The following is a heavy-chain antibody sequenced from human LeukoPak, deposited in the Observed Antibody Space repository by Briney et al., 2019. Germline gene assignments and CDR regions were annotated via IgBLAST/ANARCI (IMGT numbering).Heavy chain of an antibody. CDR2: IKSKTDGGTT. D-gene: IGHD6-13*01. V-gene: IGHV3-15*01. J-gene: IGHJ4*02. Sequence: PGGSLRLPCAASGFTFSNAWMSWVRQAPGKGLEWVGRIKSKTDGGTTDYAAPVKGRFTISRDDSKNTLYLQMNSLKTEDTAVYYCTTRGSAGTRVFDYWGQGTLVTVSS. CDR3: TTRGSAGTRVFDY. CDR1: GFTFSNAW.